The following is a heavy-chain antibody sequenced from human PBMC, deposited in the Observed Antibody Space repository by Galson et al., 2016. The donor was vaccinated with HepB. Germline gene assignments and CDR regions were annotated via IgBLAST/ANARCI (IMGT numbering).Heavy chain of an antibody. CDR3: ARLHPYGSGGPSDFVDY. J-gene: IGHJ4*02. D-gene: IGHD3-10*01. CDR2: IYSGGTT. Sequence: SLRLSCAASGFTVSSNYMGWVRQAPGKGLEWVSVIYSGGTTYYADSVKGRFTISRDISKHTVFLQMNSLRGEDTAVYYCARLHPYGSGGPSDFVDYWGQGTLVAGSS. V-gene: IGHV3-53*01. CDR1: GFTVSSNY.